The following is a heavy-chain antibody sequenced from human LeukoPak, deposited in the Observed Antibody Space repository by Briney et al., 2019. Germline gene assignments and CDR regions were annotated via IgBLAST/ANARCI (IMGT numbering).Heavy chain of an antibody. CDR2: IKHDGSEK. CDR3: ARVEASGYDYGAFDY. Sequence: GSLRLSCAASGFTFSSYAMSWVRQAPGKGLEWVANIKHDGSEKYYVDSVKGRFTISRDNAKNSLYLQMSSLRADDTAVYYCARVEASGYDYGAFDYWGQGTLVTVSS. CDR1: GFTFSSYA. V-gene: IGHV3-7*01. D-gene: IGHD5-12*01. J-gene: IGHJ4*02.